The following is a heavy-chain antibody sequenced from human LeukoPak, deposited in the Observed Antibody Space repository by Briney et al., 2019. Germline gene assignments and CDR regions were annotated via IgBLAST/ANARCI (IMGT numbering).Heavy chain of an antibody. CDR1: GFTFSSYW. Sequence: GGSLRLSCAASGFTFSSYWMSWVRQAPGKGLEWVANIKQDGSEKYYVDSVKGRFTISRDNAKNSLYLQMNSLRAEDTAVYYCARDRDPRRYYYDSSGYYYIWGQGTLVTVSS. J-gene: IGHJ4*02. CDR2: IKQDGSEK. CDR3: ARDRDPRRYYYDSSGYYYI. V-gene: IGHV3-7*01. D-gene: IGHD3-22*01.